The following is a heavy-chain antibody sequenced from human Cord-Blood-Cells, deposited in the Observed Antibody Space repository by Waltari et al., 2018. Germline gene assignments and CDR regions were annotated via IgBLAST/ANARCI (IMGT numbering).Heavy chain of an antibody. CDR1: GGSISSSSYY. Sequence: QLQLQESGPGLVKPSETLSLTCTVSGGSISSSSYYWGWIRQPPGKGLEWIGSIYYSGSTNYNPSLKSRVTISVDTSKNQFSLKLSSVTAADTAVYYCARVFSGSFDYWGQGTLVTVSS. V-gene: IGHV4-39*01. CDR2: IYYSGST. J-gene: IGHJ4*02. D-gene: IGHD1-26*01. CDR3: ARVFSGSFDY.